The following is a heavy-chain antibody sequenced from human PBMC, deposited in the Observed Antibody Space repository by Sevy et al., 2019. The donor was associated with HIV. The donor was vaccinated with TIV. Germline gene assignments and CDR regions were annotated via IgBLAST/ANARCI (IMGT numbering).Heavy chain of an antibody. CDR2: IIPIFGTA. Sequence: VKVSCKASGGTFSSYAISWVRQAPGQGLEWMGGIIPIFGTANYAQKFQGRVTITADESTSTTYMELSCLRSEDTAVYDSAAGGARPGPLRELDYYGMDVWGQGTTVTVSS. D-gene: IGHD6-6*01. CDR1: GGTFSSYA. V-gene: IGHV1-69*13. CDR3: AAGGARPGPLRELDYYGMDV. J-gene: IGHJ6*02.